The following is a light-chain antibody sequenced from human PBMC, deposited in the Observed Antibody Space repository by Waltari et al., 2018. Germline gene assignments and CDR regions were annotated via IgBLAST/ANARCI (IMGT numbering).Light chain of an antibody. V-gene: IGKV3-11*01. Sequence: EIVLTQSPDILSFSPGERATLSCRASQSVGTSLAWYQQRPGQSPRLLIYDASYKATGIPARFSGSGSETDFTLTISSLQPEDFAVYYCQQRRNWPLTIGGGTRVQI. J-gene: IGKJ4*01. CDR3: QQRRNWPLT. CDR1: QSVGTS. CDR2: DAS.